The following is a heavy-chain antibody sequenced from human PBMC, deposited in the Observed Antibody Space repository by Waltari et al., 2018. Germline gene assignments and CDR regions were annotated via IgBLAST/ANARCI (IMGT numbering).Heavy chain of an antibody. D-gene: IGHD6-6*01. CDR3: ARVPVAARPDAFDY. J-gene: IGHJ4*02. CDR1: GGSISSSNW. V-gene: IGHV4-4*02. Sequence: QVQLQESGPGLVKPSGTLSLTCAVTGGSISSSNWWSWVRQPPGKGLEWRGEIYHSRSTNYNPALMSRVTISVDKSKNQVSLKLSSVAAADTAGYYCARVPVAARPDAFDYWGQGTLVTVSS. CDR2: IYHSRST.